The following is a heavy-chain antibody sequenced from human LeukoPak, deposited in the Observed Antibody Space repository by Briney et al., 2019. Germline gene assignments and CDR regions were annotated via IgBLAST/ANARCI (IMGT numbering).Heavy chain of an antibody. CDR1: GFTVSSNY. CDR2: IYSGGST. CDR3: ARVVPAAWIVDY. Sequence: GGSLRLSCAASGFTVSSNYMSWVRQAPGKGLEWVSVIYSGGSTYYADSVKGRFTISRDNSKNTLYLQMNSLRAEGTAVYYCARVVPAAWIVDYWGQGTLVTVSS. D-gene: IGHD2-2*01. J-gene: IGHJ4*02. V-gene: IGHV3-66*02.